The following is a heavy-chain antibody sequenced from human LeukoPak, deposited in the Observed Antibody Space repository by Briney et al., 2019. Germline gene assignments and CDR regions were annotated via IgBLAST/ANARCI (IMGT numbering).Heavy chain of an antibody. J-gene: IGHJ4*02. D-gene: IGHD1-14*01. CDR3: TRELTTSPLFDY. V-gene: IGHV3-74*01. Sequence: GGSLRLSCAASGFTFSNYWMNWVRQAPGKGLVWVSRINNDGSTTTYADSVKGRFTISRDNAKNTLYLQMNSLRAEDTAVYYCTRELTTSPLFDYWGQGTLLTVSS. CDR2: INNDGSTT. CDR1: GFTFSNYW.